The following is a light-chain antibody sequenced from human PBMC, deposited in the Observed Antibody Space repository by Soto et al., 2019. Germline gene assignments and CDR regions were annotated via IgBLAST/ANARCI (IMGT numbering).Light chain of an antibody. V-gene: IGKV1-5*01. CDR3: QQYHSYWP. CDR2: DAS. Sequence: IQMTQSPSSLSASVVDRVTITCRASHNIRNALGWYQQKPGKAPKLLIYDASSLERGVPQRFSGSGSVTEFTLTSISLQIVDFSTYYCQQYHSYWPFGQGTNVDI. CDR1: HNIRNA. J-gene: IGKJ1*01.